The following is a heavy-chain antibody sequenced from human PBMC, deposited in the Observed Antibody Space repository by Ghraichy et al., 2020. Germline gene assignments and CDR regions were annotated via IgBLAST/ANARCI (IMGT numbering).Heavy chain of an antibody. CDR2: IIPIFGTA. V-gene: IGHV1-69*13. CDR1: GGTFSSYA. J-gene: IGHJ3*02. Sequence: SVKVSCKASGGTFSSYAISWVRQAPGQGLEWMGGIIPIFGTANYAQKFQGRVTITADESTSTAYMELSSLRSEDTAVYYCARKAPMIVVVIDRSDAFDIWGQGTMVTVSS. D-gene: IGHD3-22*01. CDR3: ARKAPMIVVVIDRSDAFDI.